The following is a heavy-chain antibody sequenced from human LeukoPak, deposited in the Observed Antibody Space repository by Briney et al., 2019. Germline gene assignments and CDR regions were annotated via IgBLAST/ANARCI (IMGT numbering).Heavy chain of an antibody. J-gene: IGHJ5*02. D-gene: IGHD6-13*01. CDR1: GGSISTYC. Sequence: PSETLSLTCTVSGGSISTYCWNWIRQPPGKGLEWIGYIYYSGSTNYNPSLKSRVTISVDTSKNQFSLKLSSVTAADTAVYYCARDSSSSWVNWFDPWGQGTLVTVSS. V-gene: IGHV4-59*01. CDR3: ARDSSSSWVNWFDP. CDR2: IYYSGST.